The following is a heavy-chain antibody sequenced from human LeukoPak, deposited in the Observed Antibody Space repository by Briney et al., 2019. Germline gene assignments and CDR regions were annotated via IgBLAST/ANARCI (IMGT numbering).Heavy chain of an antibody. V-gene: IGHV3-30*04. CDR2: ISYDGSNK. CDR3: AKRLRDGYNSPIDF. Sequence: GGSLRLSCAASGFTFSSYAMHWVRQAPGKGLEWVAVISYDGSNKYYADSVKGRFTISRDNSKNTLHLQMNSLRAEDTAVYYCAKRLRDGYNSPIDFWGQGTLVTVSS. J-gene: IGHJ4*02. CDR1: GFTFSSYA. D-gene: IGHD5-24*01.